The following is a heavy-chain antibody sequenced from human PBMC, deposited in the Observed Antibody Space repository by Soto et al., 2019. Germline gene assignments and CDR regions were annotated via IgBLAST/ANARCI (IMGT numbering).Heavy chain of an antibody. D-gene: IGHD1-26*01. V-gene: IGHV3-30*18. CDR3: AKVVWELLGYLDY. Sequence: PGGSLRLSCAASGFTFSSYGMHWVRQAPGKGLEWVAVISYDGSNKYYADSAKGRFTISRDNSKNTLYLQMNSLRAEDTAVYYCAKVVWELLGYLDYWGQGTLVTVSS. J-gene: IGHJ4*02. CDR1: GFTFSSYG. CDR2: ISYDGSNK.